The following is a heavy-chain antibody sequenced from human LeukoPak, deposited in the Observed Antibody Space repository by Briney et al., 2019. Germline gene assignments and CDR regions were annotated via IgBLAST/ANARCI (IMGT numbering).Heavy chain of an antibody. CDR1: GFTLSSYW. CDR3: ARQRYHDS. CDR2: IKQDGSEK. Sequence: GGSLRLSCATSGFTLSSYWMSWVRQAPGKGLEWVANIKQDGSEKNYLDSVKGRFTISRDNAKNSLYLQMNSLRAEGTAVYYCARQRYHDSWGQGTLVTVSS. D-gene: IGHD2-2*01. J-gene: IGHJ4*02. V-gene: IGHV3-7*01.